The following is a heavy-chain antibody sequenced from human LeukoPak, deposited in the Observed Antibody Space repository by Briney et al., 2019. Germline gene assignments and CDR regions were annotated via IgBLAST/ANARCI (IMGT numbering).Heavy chain of an antibody. Sequence: GGSLRLSCAASGFTFSDHYMAWVRQAPGKGLEWVGRTRNKANSYTTEYAASVKGRFTISRGDSKTSPYLQMNSLKTEDTAVYYCARVDGRNGDYFDYWGQGTLVTVSS. V-gene: IGHV3-72*01. CDR2: TRNKANSYTT. CDR3: ARVDGRNGDYFDY. CDR1: GFTFSDHY. J-gene: IGHJ4*02. D-gene: IGHD1-1*01.